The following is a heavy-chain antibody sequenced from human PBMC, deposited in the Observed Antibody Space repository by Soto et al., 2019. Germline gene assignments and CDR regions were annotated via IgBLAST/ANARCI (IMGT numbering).Heavy chain of an antibody. CDR1: GFTFSSYP. CDR3: ARRV. CDR2: ISAGGDST. Sequence: EVQLLESGGGWVQPGGSLRLSCATSGFTFSSYPMNWVRLAPGKGLEWVSGISAGGDSTYYADSVKGRFTIFRDNSKNSVYLQMNSLRAEDTAVYYCARRVWGQGTLVTVSS. J-gene: IGHJ4*02. V-gene: IGHV3-23*01.